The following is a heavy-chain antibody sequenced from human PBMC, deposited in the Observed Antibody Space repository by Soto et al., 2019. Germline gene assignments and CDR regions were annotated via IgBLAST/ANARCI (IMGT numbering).Heavy chain of an antibody. CDR2: IYYSGST. V-gene: IGHV4-59*08. CDR3: ARRYGPGFAY. CDR1: GGSISSYY. J-gene: IGHJ4*02. D-gene: IGHD4-17*01. Sequence: PSETLSLTCTVSGGSISSYYWSWIRQPPGKGLEWIGYIYYSGSTNYNPSLKSRVTISVDTSKNQFSLKLSSVTAADTAVYYCARRYGPGFAYWGQGTLVTIS.